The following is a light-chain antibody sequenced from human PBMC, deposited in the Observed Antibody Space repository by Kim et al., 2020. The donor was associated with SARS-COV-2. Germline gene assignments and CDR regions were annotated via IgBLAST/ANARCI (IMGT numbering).Light chain of an antibody. CDR2: EVS. CDR1: SSDGGSYNL. V-gene: IGLV2-23*02. Sequence: GQSINSSCTGTSSDGGSYNLVSWYQQQPCKAPKLMIYEVSKRPSGVSNRFSGSKSGNTAALTISGRQAEDEADYYCCSYAGSSTWVFGGGTQLTVL. CDR3: CSYAGSSTWV. J-gene: IGLJ3*02.